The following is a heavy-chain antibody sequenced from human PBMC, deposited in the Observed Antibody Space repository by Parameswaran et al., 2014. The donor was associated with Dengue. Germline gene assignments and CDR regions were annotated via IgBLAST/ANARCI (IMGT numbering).Heavy chain of an antibody. CDR2: IDSNGGYT. Sequence: QAGSRLKISCAASGFSFSSNAMHWVRQAPGKGLEHVSTIDSNGGYTYYADSVEGRFTISRDNSKNTLYLQMGSLRAEDRGVYYCASGYNSGYFFDYWGQGTLVTVSS. CDR3: ASGYNSGYFFDY. D-gene: IGHD5-18*01. V-gene: IGHV3-64*02. J-gene: IGHJ4*02. CDR1: GFSFSSNA.